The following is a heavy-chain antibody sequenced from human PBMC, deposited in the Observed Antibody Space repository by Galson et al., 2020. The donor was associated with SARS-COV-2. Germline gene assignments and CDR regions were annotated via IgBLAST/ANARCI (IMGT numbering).Heavy chain of an antibody. V-gene: IGHV6-1*01. J-gene: IGHJ6*02. D-gene: IGHD6-19*01. CDR3: ARSPGKTVARTMDV. CDR1: GDTVSSDSAA. Sequence: SQTLSLTCAISGDTVSSDSAAWNWIRPSPSRGLEWLGRTYYRSKWYSDYPVSVKSRIIINADTSKNQFSLQLNSVTPEDTAVYYCARSPGKTVARTMDVWGQGTTVTVSS. CDR2: TYYRSKWYS.